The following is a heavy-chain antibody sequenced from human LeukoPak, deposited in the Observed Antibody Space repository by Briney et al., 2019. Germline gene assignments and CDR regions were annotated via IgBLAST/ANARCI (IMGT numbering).Heavy chain of an antibody. D-gene: IGHD5-12*01. CDR1: GLTFSSYS. CDR2: ISSSGSYI. J-gene: IGHJ4*02. Sequence: PGGSLRLFCAASGLTFSSYSMNWVRQAPGKGLEWVSSISSSGSYIYYADSVKGRFTISRDNAKNSLYLQMNSLRAEDTAMYYCAGSGGDIVATHYDYWGQGTLVTVSS. CDR3: AGSGGDIVATHYDY. V-gene: IGHV3-21*04.